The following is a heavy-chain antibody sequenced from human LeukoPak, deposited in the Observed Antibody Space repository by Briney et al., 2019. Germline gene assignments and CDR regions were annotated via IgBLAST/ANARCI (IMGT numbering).Heavy chain of an antibody. J-gene: IGHJ4*02. Sequence: GGSLRLSCAASGFSFASFAMGWVRQPPGKGLEWVSTISDSGGRTHYADSVHGRFTISRDNSKNTLYLQIHKLRAEDTAIYYCDAADFWGQGTLVTVSS. CDR2: ISDSGGRT. CDR3: DAADF. CDR1: GFSFASFA. D-gene: IGHD6-13*01. V-gene: IGHV3-23*01.